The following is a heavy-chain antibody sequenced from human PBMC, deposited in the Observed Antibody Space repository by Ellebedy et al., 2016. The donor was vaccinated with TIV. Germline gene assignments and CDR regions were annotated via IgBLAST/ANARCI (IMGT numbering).Heavy chain of an antibody. V-gene: IGHV1-18*01. Sequence: AASVKVSCKASGYTFTSYGISWVRQAPGQGLEWMGWISAYNGNTNYAQKLQGRVTMTTDTSTSTAYMDLTSLRSDDTAVYYCARWGGYSGTFQGPFDFWGQGTLVTVPS. J-gene: IGHJ4*02. CDR3: ARWGGYSGTFQGPFDF. CDR2: ISAYNGNT. D-gene: IGHD5-12*01. CDR1: GYTFTSYG.